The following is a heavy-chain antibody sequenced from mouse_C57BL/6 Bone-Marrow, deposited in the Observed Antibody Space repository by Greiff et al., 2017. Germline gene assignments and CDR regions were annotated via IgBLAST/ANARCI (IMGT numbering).Heavy chain of an antibody. CDR3: ARALYGGFAY. J-gene: IGHJ3*01. CDR1: GYSITSGYY. Sequence: EVQLVESGPGLVKPSQSLSLTCSVTGYSITSGYYWNWIRQFPGNKLEWMGYISYDGSNNYNPSLKNRISITRDTSKNQLFLKLNSVTTEDTATYYCARALYGGFAYWGQGTLVTVSA. D-gene: IGHD1-1*01. V-gene: IGHV3-6*01. CDR2: ISYDGSN.